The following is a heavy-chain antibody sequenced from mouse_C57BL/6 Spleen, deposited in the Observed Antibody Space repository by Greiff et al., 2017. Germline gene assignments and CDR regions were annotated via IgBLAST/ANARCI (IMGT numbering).Heavy chain of an antibody. CDR2: LYPGNSDT. D-gene: IGHD1-1*01. V-gene: IGHV1-5*01. CDR1: GYTFTSYW. CDR3: TREDYYGSCYDYYAMDY. J-gene: IGHJ4*01. Sequence: VQLQQSGTVLARPGASVKMSCKTSGYTFTSYWMHWVKQRPGQGLEWIGALYPGNSDTSYNQKFKGKAKLTAVTSASTAYMELSSLTNEDSAVYYCTREDYYGSCYDYYAMDYWGQGTSVTVSS.